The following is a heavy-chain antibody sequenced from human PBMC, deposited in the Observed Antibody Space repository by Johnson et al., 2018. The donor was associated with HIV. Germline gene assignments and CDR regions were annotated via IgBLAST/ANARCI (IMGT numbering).Heavy chain of an antibody. CDR1: GFTFSSYA. J-gene: IGHJ3*02. Sequence: VQLVESGGGVVQPGRSLRLSCAASGFTFSSYAMHWVRQAPGKGLEWVAVLSYDGSNKYYADSVQGRFTIPRDNSKNTLYLQMNSLRAEDTAVYYCATSQLALPPGVFDIWGQGTMVTVSS. CDR3: ATSQLALPPGVFDI. CDR2: LSYDGSNK. D-gene: IGHD6-6*01. V-gene: IGHV3-30*04.